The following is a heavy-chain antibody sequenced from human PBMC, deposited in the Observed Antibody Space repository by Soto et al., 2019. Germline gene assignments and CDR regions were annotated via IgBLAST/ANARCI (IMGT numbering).Heavy chain of an antibody. J-gene: IGHJ4*02. CDR1: GYRFDRYW. V-gene: IGHV5-51*01. Sequence: PGESLKISFKASGYRFDRYWIAWVLQMPDKGLEWMGIIYPGDSDTRYSPSFQGQVTLSVDKSITTAYLQWGSLRASDTDMYFCATRRIGSDWVYIDYWGQGTQVTVSS. D-gene: IGHD1-26*01. CDR3: ATRRIGSDWVYIDY. CDR2: IYPGDSDT.